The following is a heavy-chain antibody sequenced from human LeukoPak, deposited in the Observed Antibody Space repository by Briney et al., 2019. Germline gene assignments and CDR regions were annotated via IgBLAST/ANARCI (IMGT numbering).Heavy chain of an antibody. CDR1: GFTFSSFG. CDR2: ISPDGNSD. CDR3: GKINNYDDY. D-gene: IGHD3-16*01. J-gene: IGHJ4*02. Sequence: PGRSLRLSCAASGFTFSSFGIHWVRQAPGMGLECVASISPDGNSDYYTDSVKGRFTVSRDNSKNMIYLQMNSLRGEDSAVYYCGKINNYDDYWGQGTLVTVSS. V-gene: IGHV3-30*18.